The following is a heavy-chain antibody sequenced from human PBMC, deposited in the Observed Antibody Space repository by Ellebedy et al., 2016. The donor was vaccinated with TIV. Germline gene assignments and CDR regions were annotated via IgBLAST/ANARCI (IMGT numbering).Heavy chain of an antibody. CDR1: GGSISSSSYY. J-gene: IGHJ6*02. D-gene: IGHD4-11*01. CDR2: IYYSGGT. CDR3: ARDTPPKGAVSTRAYGMDV. Sequence: SETLSLTCTVSGGSISSSSYYWGWIRQPPGKGLEWLGNIYYSGGTYYHPSLKSRVTISVDTSKNQFSLKLSSVTAADTAGYYCARDTPPKGAVSTRAYGMDVWGQGTTVTVSS. V-gene: IGHV4-39*07.